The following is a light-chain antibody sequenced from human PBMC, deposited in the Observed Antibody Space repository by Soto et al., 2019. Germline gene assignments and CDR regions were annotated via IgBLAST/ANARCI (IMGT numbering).Light chain of an antibody. CDR3: MQGTHWPWT. J-gene: IGKJ1*01. V-gene: IGKV2-30*01. CDR1: QILVYSDGDTY. CDR2: KVS. Sequence: DVVLTQSPLSLPVTLGQPASISCRSSQILVYSDGDTYLNWFQQRPGQSPRRLIYKVSDRDSGVPDRFSGSGSGTDFTLKISRVEAEAVGVYYCMQGTHWPWTFGQGPKVDI.